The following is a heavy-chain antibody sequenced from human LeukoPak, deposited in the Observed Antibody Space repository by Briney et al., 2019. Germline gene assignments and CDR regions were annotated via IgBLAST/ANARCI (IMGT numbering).Heavy chain of an antibody. CDR1: VFTPRDYY. Sequence: RGALRHSCAESVFTPRDYYMRWIREGLGKGLEWVSYISSSSSYIKYADSVKGQFTISRDNAKNSLYLQMNSLRAEDTAVYYCARRYWYAFDMWGQGTMVTVSS. J-gene: IGHJ3*02. D-gene: IGHD2-15*01. CDR2: ISSSSSYI. V-gene: IGHV3-11*03. CDR3: ARRYWYAFDM.